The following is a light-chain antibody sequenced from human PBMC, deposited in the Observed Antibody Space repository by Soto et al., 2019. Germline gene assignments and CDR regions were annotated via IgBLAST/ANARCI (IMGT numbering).Light chain of an antibody. Sequence: SVLTQPPSVSGSPGQSIAISCTGTSSDVGGYDYVSWYQQQPDKAPKLMIYEVTKRPSGVSNRFPGSKSGNTASLTISGLQAEDEADYYCSSHTSGSTRVFGTGTKVTVL. CDR2: EVT. CDR3: SSHTSGSTRV. J-gene: IGLJ1*01. V-gene: IGLV2-14*01. CDR1: SSDVGGYDY.